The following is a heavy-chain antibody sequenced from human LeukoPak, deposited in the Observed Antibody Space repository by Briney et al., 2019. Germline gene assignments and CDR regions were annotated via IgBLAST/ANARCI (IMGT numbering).Heavy chain of an antibody. Sequence: GGSLRLSCVASGFSFNNYAMNWVRQAPGKGLEWVSLIIGSSGTTFYADSVKGRFTISRDKSKSTLYLQMNSLRAEDTAVYYCAKGAYDYIEIAYFDYWDQGSLVTASP. V-gene: IGHV3-23*01. CDR1: GFSFNNYA. CDR2: IIGSSGTT. D-gene: IGHD5-12*01. J-gene: IGHJ4*02. CDR3: AKGAYDYIEIAYFDY.